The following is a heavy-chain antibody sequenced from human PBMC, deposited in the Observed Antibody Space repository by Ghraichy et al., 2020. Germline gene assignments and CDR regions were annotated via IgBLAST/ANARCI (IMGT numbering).Heavy chain of an antibody. D-gene: IGHD2-15*01. CDR3: ARDDSFNTIDV. J-gene: IGHJ6*02. Sequence: GESLNISCVASGFNFNTDWMNWVRQAPGKGPEWVANMNHDGSEKYYVDSVKGRFTISRDNAKNALYLQMNSLRAEDTAVYYCARDDSFNTIDVWGQGTTVTVSS. V-gene: IGHV3-7*01. CDR2: MNHDGSEK. CDR1: GFNFNTDW.